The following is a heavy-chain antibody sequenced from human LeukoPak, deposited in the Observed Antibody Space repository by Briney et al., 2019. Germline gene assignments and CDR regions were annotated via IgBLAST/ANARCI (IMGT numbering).Heavy chain of an antibody. Sequence: SETLSLTCTVCGGSIRIINYYGGWIRQPPGKGLEWIGSMFHSGSTYYNPSLKSRVTISVDTSKNQFSLKLTSVTAADTAVYYCTRQEIAYDAFDISGQGTMVTVSS. J-gene: IGHJ3*02. V-gene: IGHV4-39*01. CDR2: MFHSGST. D-gene: IGHD2-21*01. CDR1: GGSIRIINYY. CDR3: TRQEIAYDAFDI.